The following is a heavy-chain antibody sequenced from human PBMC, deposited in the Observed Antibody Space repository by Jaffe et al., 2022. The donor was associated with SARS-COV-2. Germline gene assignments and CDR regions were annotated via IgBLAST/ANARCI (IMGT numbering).Heavy chain of an antibody. CDR3: ARETFEDSSSWYGGYYYYYYMDV. CDR2: MNPNSGNT. Sequence: QVQLVQSGAEVKKPGASVKVSCKASGYTFTSYDINWVRQATGQGLEWMGWMNPNSGNTGYAQKFQGRVTMTRNTSISTAYMELSSLRSEDTAVYYCARETFEDSSSWYGGYYYYYYMDVWGKGTTVTVSS. J-gene: IGHJ6*03. D-gene: IGHD6-13*01. V-gene: IGHV1-8*01. CDR1: GYTFTSYD.